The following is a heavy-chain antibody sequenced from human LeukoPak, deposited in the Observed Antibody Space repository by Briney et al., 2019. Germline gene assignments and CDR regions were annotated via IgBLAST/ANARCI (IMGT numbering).Heavy chain of an antibody. CDR3: AKGAGYSSNWYFDY. J-gene: IGHJ4*02. CDR1: GFTFSSYA. D-gene: IGHD6-13*01. Sequence: GGSLRLSCAASGFTFSSYAMSWVRQAPGKGLEWVSTISGRGDSTYYADSVKGRFTISRDNSKTTLYLQMNSLRLEDTAGYYCAKGAGYSSNWYFDYWGQGTLVTVSS. V-gene: IGHV3-23*01. CDR2: ISGRGDST.